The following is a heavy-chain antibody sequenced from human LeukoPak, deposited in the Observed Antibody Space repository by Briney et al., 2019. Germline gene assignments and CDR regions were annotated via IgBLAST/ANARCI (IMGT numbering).Heavy chain of an antibody. Sequence: PGGSLRLSCAASGFTFSSYSMNWVRQAPGKGLEWVSSISSSSSYIYYADSVKGRFTISRDNAKNTLYLQMNSLRAEDTAVYYCARDSGVYSKIDYWGQGTLVTVSS. J-gene: IGHJ4*02. CDR1: GFTFSSYS. CDR2: ISSSSSYI. D-gene: IGHD6-13*01. CDR3: ARDSGVYSKIDY. V-gene: IGHV3-21*01.